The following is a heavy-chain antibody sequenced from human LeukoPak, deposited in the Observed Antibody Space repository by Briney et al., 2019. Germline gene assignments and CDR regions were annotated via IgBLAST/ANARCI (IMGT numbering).Heavy chain of an antibody. Sequence: GGSLRLSCAASGFTFSSYEMNWVRQAPGKGLEWVSYISSSGSTIYYADSVKGRFTISRDNAKNSLYLQMNSLRAEDTAVYYCAREGGNNAFDIWGHGTMVTVSS. D-gene: IGHD4-23*01. V-gene: IGHV3-48*03. CDR2: ISSSGSTI. CDR1: GFTFSSYE. J-gene: IGHJ3*02. CDR3: AREGGNNAFDI.